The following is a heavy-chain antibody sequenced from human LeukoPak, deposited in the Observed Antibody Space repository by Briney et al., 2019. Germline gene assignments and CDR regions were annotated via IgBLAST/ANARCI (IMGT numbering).Heavy chain of an antibody. D-gene: IGHD6-6*01. V-gene: IGHV3-21*01. J-gene: IGHJ4*02. Sequence: GGSLRLSCAASGFTFSTYSMNWVRQAPGKGLEWVSSISGTSSYIYYADSVKGRFTISRDNAKNSLSLQMNSLRAEDTAVYYCAGIAARPYWGQGTLVTVSS. CDR2: ISGTSSYI. CDR3: AGIAARPY. CDR1: GFTFSTYS.